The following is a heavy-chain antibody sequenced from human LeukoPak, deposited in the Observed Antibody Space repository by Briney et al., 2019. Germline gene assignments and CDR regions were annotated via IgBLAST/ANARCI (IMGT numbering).Heavy chain of an antibody. CDR1: GFTFSRNA. CDR3: VKTQTHFGDYRRDY. V-gene: IGHV3-23*01. D-gene: IGHD4-17*01. Sequence: GSLRLSCAASGFTFSRNAMSWVRQAPEKGLEWVSSISGSDNDTYYADSVKARFSISRDNSKNTLYLQMNSLRAEDTAVYYCVKTQTHFGDYRRDYWGQGTLVTVSS. J-gene: IGHJ4*02. CDR2: ISGSDNDT.